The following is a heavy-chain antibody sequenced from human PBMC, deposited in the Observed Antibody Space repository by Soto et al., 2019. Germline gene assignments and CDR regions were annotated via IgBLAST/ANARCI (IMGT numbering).Heavy chain of an antibody. V-gene: IGHV1-24*01. CDR1: GYTLSGLS. CDR2: FHPEDGET. CDR3: ATCIGVVNNGYYYDY. J-gene: IGHJ4*02. Sequence: ASVKVSCKVSGYTLSGLSMHWVRQAPGKGREWMGGFHPEDGETIYAQRFQGRVTMTEDTSTDTAYMELSSLRSEDTAVYYCATCIGVVNNGYYYDYWGQGTLVTVSS. D-gene: IGHD3-22*01.